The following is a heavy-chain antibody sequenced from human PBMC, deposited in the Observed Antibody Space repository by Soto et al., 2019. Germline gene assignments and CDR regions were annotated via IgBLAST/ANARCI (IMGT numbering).Heavy chain of an antibody. J-gene: IGHJ3*02. CDR2: IIPIFGTA. CDR3: ASAYCSGGSCYPWYAFDI. Sequence: SVKVSCKASGGTFSSYAISWVRQAPGQGLEWMGGIIPIFGTANYAQEFQGRVTITADESTSTAYMELSSLRSEDTAVYYCASAYCSGGSCYPWYAFDIWGQGTMVTVSS. D-gene: IGHD2-15*01. CDR1: GGTFSSYA. V-gene: IGHV1-69*13.